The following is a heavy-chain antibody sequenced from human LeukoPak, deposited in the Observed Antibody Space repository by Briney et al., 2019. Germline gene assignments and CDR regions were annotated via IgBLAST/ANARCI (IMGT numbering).Heavy chain of an antibody. CDR2: IKQDVGEK. D-gene: IGHD3-22*01. J-gene: IGHJ4*02. CDR1: GFTFSSYW. CDR3: ARVYTYDSSGYSP. Sequence: GGSLRLSCAASGFTFSSYWMSWGRQAPGKGLEWVANIKQDVGEKYYVDSVKGRFTISRDNAKNSLYLQMNRLRAEDTAVYSCARVYTYDSSGYSPWGQGTLVTVSS. V-gene: IGHV3-7*01.